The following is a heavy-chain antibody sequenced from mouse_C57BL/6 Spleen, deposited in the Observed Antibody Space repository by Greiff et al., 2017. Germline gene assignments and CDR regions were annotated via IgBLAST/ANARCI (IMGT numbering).Heavy chain of an antibody. Sequence: QVQLQQSGPELVKPGASVKISCKASGYAFSSSWMNWVQQRPGKGLEWIGRIYPGGGDTNYTGKFKGKATLTADKSSSTAYMQLSSLTSEDSAVYFCARQLRLPSDMDYWGQGTTLTVSS. V-gene: IGHV1-82*01. J-gene: IGHJ2*01. D-gene: IGHD3-2*02. CDR3: ARQLRLPSDMDY. CDR1: GYAFSSSW. CDR2: IYPGGGDT.